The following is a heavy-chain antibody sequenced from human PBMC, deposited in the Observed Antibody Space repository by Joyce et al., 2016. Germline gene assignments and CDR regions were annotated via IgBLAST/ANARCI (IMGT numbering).Heavy chain of an antibody. CDR2: INNSGVT. V-gene: IGHV4-34*01. D-gene: IGHD6-19*01. CDR3: ARSQWLAPLMY. Sequence: QVQLQQWGAGLLKPSETLSLTCAVSGGPFSGFFWTWVRRPPGKGLGWIGDINNSGVTNYNPSRKTRVTFSVETSKNQFSLKLTSLSAADTAVYYCARSQWLAPLMYWGQGTPVTVSS. CDR1: GGPFSGFF. J-gene: IGHJ4*02.